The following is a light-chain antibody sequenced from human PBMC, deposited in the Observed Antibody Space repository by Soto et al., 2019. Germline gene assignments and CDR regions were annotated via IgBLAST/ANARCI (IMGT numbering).Light chain of an antibody. V-gene: IGLV2-14*01. J-gene: IGLJ1*01. Sequence: QSVLTQPASVSGCPGQSITISCTGTSSDVGGYNYVSWYQQHPGKAPKLMIYEVSNRPSGVSNRFSGSKSGNTASLTISGLQAEDEADYYCSSYTSSSTVFGTGPKVTVL. CDR1: SSDVGGYNY. CDR3: SSYTSSSTV. CDR2: EVS.